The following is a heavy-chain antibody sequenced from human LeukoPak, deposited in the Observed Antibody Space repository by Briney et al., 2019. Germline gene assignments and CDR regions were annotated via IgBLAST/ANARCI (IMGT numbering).Heavy chain of an antibody. V-gene: IGHV3-21*01. CDR2: ISSSSYI. J-gene: IGHJ4*02. CDR1: GFTFSSYS. D-gene: IGHD3-10*01. CDR3: ARDRAYGSGSYQKLYYFDY. Sequence: KSGGSLRLSCAASGFTFSSYSMNWVRQAPGKGLEWVSSISSSSYIYYADLVKGRFTISRDNAKNSLYLQMNSLRAEDTAVYYCARDRAYGSGSYQKLYYFDYWGQGTLVTVSS.